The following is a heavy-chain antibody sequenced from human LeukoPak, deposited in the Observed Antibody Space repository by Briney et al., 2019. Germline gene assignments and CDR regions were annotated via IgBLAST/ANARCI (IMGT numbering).Heavy chain of an antibody. CDR1: GFTFSSYS. D-gene: IGHD5-18*01. CDR2: ISSSSSYI. CDR3: AKRIQSAMAMGY. J-gene: IGHJ4*02. Sequence: GGSLRPSCAASGFTFSSYSMNWVRQAPGKGLEWVSSISSSSSYIYYADSVKGRFTISRDNAKNSLYLQMNSLRAEDTAVYYCAKRIQSAMAMGYWGQGTLVTVSS. V-gene: IGHV3-21*04.